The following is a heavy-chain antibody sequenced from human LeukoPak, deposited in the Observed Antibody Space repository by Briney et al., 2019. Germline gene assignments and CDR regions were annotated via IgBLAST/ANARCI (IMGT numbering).Heavy chain of an antibody. J-gene: IGHJ3*02. Sequence: ASVKVSCKASGYTFTGYYMHWVRQAPGQGLEWMGRINPNSGGTNYAQKFQGRVTMTRDASINTAYMELSRLRSDDTAVYYCARDMHPWSNGWPDAFDIWGQGTVVTVSS. CDR3: ARDMHPWSNGWPDAFDI. D-gene: IGHD6-19*01. CDR1: GYTFTGYY. CDR2: INPNSGGT. V-gene: IGHV1-2*06.